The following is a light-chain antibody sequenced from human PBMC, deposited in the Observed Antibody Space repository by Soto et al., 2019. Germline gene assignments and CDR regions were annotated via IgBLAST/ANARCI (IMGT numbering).Light chain of an antibody. V-gene: IGKV3-20*01. CDR2: AAS. CDR1: QSVSIY. CDR3: HQHGSSPRT. J-gene: IGKJ1*01. Sequence: EIVLTQSPATLSLSPGERATLSCRASQSVSIYLAWYQQKPGQAPRLLIYAASSRATGIPDRFSGSGSGTDFTLTISRLEPEDFAVFYCHQHGSSPRTFGQGTKVEIK.